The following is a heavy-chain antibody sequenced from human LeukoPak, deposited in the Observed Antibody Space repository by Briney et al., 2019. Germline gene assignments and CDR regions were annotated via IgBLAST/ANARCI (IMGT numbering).Heavy chain of an antibody. J-gene: IGHJ4*02. V-gene: IGHV1-69*01. CDR3: ARVYGSVVGAKWYFDY. CDR2: IIPIFGTA. CDR1: GGTFSSYA. D-gene: IGHD1-26*01. Sequence: ASVKVSCKASGGTFSSYAISWVRQAPGQGLEWMGGIIPIFGTANYAQKFQGRVTITADESTSTAYVELSSLRSEDTAVYYCARVYGSVVGAKWYFDYWGQGTLVTVSS.